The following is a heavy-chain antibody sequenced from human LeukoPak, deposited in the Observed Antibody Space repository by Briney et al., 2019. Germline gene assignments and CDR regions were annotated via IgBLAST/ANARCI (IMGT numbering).Heavy chain of an antibody. J-gene: IGHJ4*02. CDR2: INHSGST. D-gene: IGHD2-15*01. CDR1: GGSFSGYY. CDR3: AGLNCSGGSCYANLDY. Sequence: SETLSLTCAVYGGSFSGYYWSWIRQPPGKGLEWIGEINHSGSTNYNPSLKSRVTISVDTSKNQFSLKLSSVTAADTAVYYCAGLNCSGGSCYANLDYWGQGTLVTVSS. V-gene: IGHV4-34*01.